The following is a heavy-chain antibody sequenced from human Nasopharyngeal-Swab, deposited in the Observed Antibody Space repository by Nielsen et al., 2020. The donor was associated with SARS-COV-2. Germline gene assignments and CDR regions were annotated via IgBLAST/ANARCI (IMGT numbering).Heavy chain of an antibody. Sequence: GESLKLSCEASGFTFITYAMSWVRQAPGKRLEWVSAISGNGGSTYHAESVKGRFTISRDNSKNTLYLEMNSLRVEDTALYYCAKDLAPGYSSSLESDYWGQGTLVTVSS. CDR3: AKDLAPGYSSSLESDY. CDR2: ISGNGGST. J-gene: IGHJ4*02. CDR1: GFTFITYA. V-gene: IGHV3-23*01. D-gene: IGHD6-13*01.